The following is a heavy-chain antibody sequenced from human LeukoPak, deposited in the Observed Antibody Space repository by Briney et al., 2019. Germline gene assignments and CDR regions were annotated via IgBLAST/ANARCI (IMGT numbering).Heavy chain of an antibody. J-gene: IGHJ5*02. V-gene: IGHV1-3*01. CDR3: ARVAVAGDNGFAP. Sequence: ASVKVSCKASGYTFTSYAMHWVRQAPGQRLEWMGWINAGNGNTKYSQKFQGRVTITRDTSASTAYMELSSLRSEDTAVYYCARVAVAGDNGFAPWGQETLVTVSS. CDR2: INAGNGNT. D-gene: IGHD6-19*01. CDR1: GYTFTSYA.